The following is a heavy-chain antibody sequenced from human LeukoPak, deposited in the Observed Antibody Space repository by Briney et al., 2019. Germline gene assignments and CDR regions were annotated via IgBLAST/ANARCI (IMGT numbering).Heavy chain of an antibody. CDR1: GFTFSSYA. CDR3: ARSAGQWLVPEDY. J-gene: IGHJ4*02. D-gene: IGHD6-19*01. Sequence: GGSLRLSCAASGFTFSSYAMSWVRQAPGKGLEWVSAISGSGGSTYYADSVKGRFTISRDNSKNTLYLQVNSLRAEDTAVYYCARSAGQWLVPEDYWGQGTLVTVSS. V-gene: IGHV3-23*01. CDR2: ISGSGGST.